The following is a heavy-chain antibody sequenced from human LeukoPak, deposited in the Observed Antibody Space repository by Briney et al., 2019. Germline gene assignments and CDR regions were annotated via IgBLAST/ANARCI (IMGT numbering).Heavy chain of an antibody. J-gene: IGHJ4*02. CDR2: IYPGDSDT. CDR3: ARSPLNIGTGMDPDYYFDY. CDR1: GYSFTSYW. V-gene: IGHV5-51*01. D-gene: IGHD1-1*01. Sequence: GESLKISCKGSGYSFTSYWIGWVRQMPGKGLEWMAIIYPGDSDTRFGPSFQGQVTISADKSISTAYLQWSSLKASDTAMYYCARSPLNIGTGMDPDYYFDYWGQGTLVTVSS.